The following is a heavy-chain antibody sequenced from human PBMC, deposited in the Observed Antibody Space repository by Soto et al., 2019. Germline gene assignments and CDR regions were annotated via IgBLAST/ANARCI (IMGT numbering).Heavy chain of an antibody. CDR3: ARVRNFWSGYFYYGMDV. D-gene: IGHD3-3*01. CDR1: GFTVSSNY. CDR2: IYSGGST. J-gene: IGHJ6*02. V-gene: IGHV3-53*01. Sequence: GGSLRLSCAASGFTVSSNYMSWVRQAPGKGLEWVSVIYSGGSTYYADSVKGRFTISRDNSKNTLYLQMNSLRAEDTAVYYCARVRNFWSGYFYYGMDVWGQGTTVTVSS.